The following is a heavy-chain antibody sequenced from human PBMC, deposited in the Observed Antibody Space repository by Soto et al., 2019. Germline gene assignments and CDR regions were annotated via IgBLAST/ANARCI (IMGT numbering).Heavy chain of an antibody. CDR3: GTAYGNDLHSY. CDR2: VYYSGTT. V-gene: IGHV4-59*08. J-gene: IGHJ4*02. D-gene: IGHD1-1*01. Sequence: SETLSLTCTVSGGSIGTHYWGWVRQPPGKGLEWIGYVYYSGTTNYNPSLKSRVTISVDTSKNQFSLKLTSVTAADTAVYYCGTAYGNDLHSYSGQGSPVPVS. CDR1: GGSIGTHY.